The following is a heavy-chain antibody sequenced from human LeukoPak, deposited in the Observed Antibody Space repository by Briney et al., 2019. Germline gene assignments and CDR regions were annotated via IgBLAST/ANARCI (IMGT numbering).Heavy chain of an antibody. V-gene: IGHV1-2*02. CDR3: ARELDRSLWFGELLEAPLFDY. D-gene: IGHD3-10*01. J-gene: IGHJ4*02. CDR1: GYTFTGYY. Sequence: ASVKVSCKASGYTFTGYYMHWVRQAPGQGLEWMGWINPNSGGTNYAQKFQGRVTMTRDTSISTAYMELSRLRSDDTAVYYCARELDRSLWFGELLEAPLFDYWGQGTLVTVSS. CDR2: INPNSGGT.